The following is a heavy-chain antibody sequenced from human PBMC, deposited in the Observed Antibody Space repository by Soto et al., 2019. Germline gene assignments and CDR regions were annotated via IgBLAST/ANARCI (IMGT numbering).Heavy chain of an antibody. CDR2: ISYDGSNK. Sequence: PGGSLRLSCAASGFTFSSYAMHWVRQAPGKGLEWVAVISYDGSNKYYADSVKGRFTISRDNSKNTLYLQMNSLRAEDTAVYYCAKTLIGEKKGVYYYYYGMDVWGQGTTVTVSS. CDR1: GFTFSSYA. CDR3: AKTLIGEKKGVYYYYYGMDV. D-gene: IGHD3-10*01. J-gene: IGHJ6*02. V-gene: IGHV3-30*18.